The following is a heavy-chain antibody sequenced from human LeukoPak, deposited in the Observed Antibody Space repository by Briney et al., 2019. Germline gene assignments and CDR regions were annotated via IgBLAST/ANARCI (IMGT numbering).Heavy chain of an antibody. D-gene: IGHD1-26*01. V-gene: IGHV3-9*01. J-gene: IGHJ6*03. CDR1: GFTVDDYA. Sequence: PGRSLRLSCAASGFTVDDYAMHWVRQAPGKGLEWVSGISWNSGSIGYADSVKGRFTISRDNAKNSLYLQMNSLRAEDTALYYCAKAGRGYYYYYYMDVWGKGTTVTVSS. CDR2: ISWNSGSI. CDR3: AKAGRGYYYYYYMDV.